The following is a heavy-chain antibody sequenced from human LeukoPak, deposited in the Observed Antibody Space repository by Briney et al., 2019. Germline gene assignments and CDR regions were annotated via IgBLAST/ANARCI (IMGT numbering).Heavy chain of an antibody. V-gene: IGHV4-4*07. CDR3: ARCAFWSGYADWFGP. CDR2: IYTSGST. J-gene: IGHJ5*02. Sequence: SETLSLTCTVSGGSISSYYWSWIRQPAGKGLEWIGRIYTSGSTNYNPSLRRRVTMSVDTSKNQFSLQLSCVTAADTAVYYCARCAFWSGYADWFGPWGQGTLVTVSS. CDR1: GGSISSYY. D-gene: IGHD3-3*01.